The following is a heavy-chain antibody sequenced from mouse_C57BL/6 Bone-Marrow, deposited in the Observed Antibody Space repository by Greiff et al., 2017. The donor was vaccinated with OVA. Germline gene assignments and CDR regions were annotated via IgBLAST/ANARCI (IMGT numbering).Heavy chain of an antibody. V-gene: IGHV3-8*01. CDR1: GYSITSDY. CDR2: ISYSGST. D-gene: IGHD2-2*01. Sequence: EVQLQQSGPGLAKPSQTLSLTCSVTGYSITSDYWNWIRKFPGNKLEYMGYISYSGSTYYNPSLKSRISITRDSPKNQYYLQLKSMTTEDTAAYYSSRWGGYGWCAYWGQGTLVTVSA. CDR3: SRWGGYGWCAY. J-gene: IGHJ3*01.